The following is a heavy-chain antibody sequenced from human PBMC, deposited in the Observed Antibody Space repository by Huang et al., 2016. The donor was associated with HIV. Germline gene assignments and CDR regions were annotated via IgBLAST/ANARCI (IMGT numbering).Heavy chain of an antibody. V-gene: IGHV4-61*09. CDR1: GASIASCSYF. J-gene: IGHJ4*02. CDR3: ARGRVTSSGVVQSYDY. CDR2: IDTTRST. Sequence: VQLQESGPGLVKPSQTLSLSCNVSGASIASCSYFWNWIRQPAGGGLEWLGHIDTTRSTDYNPSRKSRVAVSSATSKNQFSLGLRSVTAADTAVYFCARGRVTSSGVVQSYDYWGQGSLVTVSS. D-gene: IGHD3-3*01.